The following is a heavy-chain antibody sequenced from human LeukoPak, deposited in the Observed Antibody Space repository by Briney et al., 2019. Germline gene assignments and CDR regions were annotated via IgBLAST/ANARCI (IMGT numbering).Heavy chain of an antibody. V-gene: IGHV1-69*04. CDR2: MIPILGIA. Sequence: ASVKVSCKASGGTFSSYAISWVRQAPGQGLEWMGRMIPILGIANYAQKFQGRVTITADKSTSTAYMELSSLRSEDTAVYYCARGMYYYDSSGQDAFDIWGQGTMVTVSS. J-gene: IGHJ3*02. D-gene: IGHD3-22*01. CDR1: GGTFSSYA. CDR3: ARGMYYYDSSGQDAFDI.